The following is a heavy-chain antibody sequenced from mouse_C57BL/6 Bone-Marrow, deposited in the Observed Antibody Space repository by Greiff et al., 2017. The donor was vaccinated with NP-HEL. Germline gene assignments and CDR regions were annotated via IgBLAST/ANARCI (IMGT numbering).Heavy chain of an antibody. Sequence: EVKVVESGGGLVQPGGSLKLSCAASGFTFSDYYMYWVRQTPEKRLEWVAYISNGGGSTYYPDTVKGRFTISRDNAKNTLYLQMSRLKSEDTAMYYCARQDDSAMDDWGQGTSVTVSA. D-gene: IGHD2-4*01. J-gene: IGHJ4*01. CDR1: GFTFSDYY. CDR2: ISNGGGST. V-gene: IGHV5-12*01. CDR3: ARQDDSAMDD.